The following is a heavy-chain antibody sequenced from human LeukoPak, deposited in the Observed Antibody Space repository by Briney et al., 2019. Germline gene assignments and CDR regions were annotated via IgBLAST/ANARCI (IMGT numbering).Heavy chain of an antibody. CDR2: ISSGSTI. D-gene: IGHD5-18*01. CDR1: GFTFSDYY. V-gene: IGHV3-11*01. J-gene: IGHJ4*02. Sequence: TGGSLRLSCAASGFTFSDYYMSWIRQAPGKGLEWVSYISSGSTIYYADSVKGRFTISRDNAKNSLYLQMNSLRAEDTAVYYCASAWIQPYFDYWGQGTLVTVSS. CDR3: ASAWIQPYFDY.